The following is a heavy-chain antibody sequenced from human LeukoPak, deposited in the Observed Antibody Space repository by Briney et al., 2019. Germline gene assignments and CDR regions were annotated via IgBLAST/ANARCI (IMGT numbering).Heavy chain of an antibody. CDR3: ARGTSSSNSNWFDP. J-gene: IGHJ5*02. Sequence: GASVKVSCKASGYTFTAYYMHWVRQAPGQGLEWMGRFDANSGGTNYAQKFQDRATMTRDTSISTAYMELSRLRSDDTAVYYCARGTSSSNSNWFDPWGQGTLVTVSS. CDR1: GYTFTAYY. V-gene: IGHV1-2*06. D-gene: IGHD4-11*01. CDR2: FDANSGGT.